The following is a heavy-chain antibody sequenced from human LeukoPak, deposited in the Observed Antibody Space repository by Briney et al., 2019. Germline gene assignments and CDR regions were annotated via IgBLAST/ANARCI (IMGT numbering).Heavy chain of an antibody. V-gene: IGHV1-18*01. Sequence: ASVKVSCKASGYTFASYGLSWVRQAPGQGLEWMGWISPYSGNTIYAQKLQDRVTMTTDTSTGTAYMELKSLRSDDTAVYYCARDRDDSSGFYPHTAFDIWGQGTMVTVSS. CDR1: GYTFASYG. J-gene: IGHJ3*02. CDR3: ARDRDDSSGFYPHTAFDI. D-gene: IGHD3-22*01. CDR2: ISPYSGNT.